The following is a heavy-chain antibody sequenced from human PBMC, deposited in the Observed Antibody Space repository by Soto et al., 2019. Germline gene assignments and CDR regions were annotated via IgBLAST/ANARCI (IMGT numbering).Heavy chain of an antibody. CDR1: GFSLSTSGVG. V-gene: IGHV2-5*02. D-gene: IGHD4-17*01. Sequence: QITLKESGPTLVKPTQTLTLTCTLSGFSLSTSGVGVGWIRQPPGKALEWLALVYWDDDKRYSPSLKSRLTITTDTSKHQVDLRMANMDPVDTATYYCARHMTTVGYFDYWGQGTLVTVSS. CDR2: VYWDDDK. CDR3: ARHMTTVGYFDY. J-gene: IGHJ4*02.